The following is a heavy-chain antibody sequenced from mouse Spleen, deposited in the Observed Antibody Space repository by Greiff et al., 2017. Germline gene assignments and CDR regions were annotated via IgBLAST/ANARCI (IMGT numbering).Heavy chain of an antibody. J-gene: IGHJ2*01. CDR2: IDPEDGET. V-gene: IGHV14-2*01. D-gene: IGHD4-1*01. CDR3: ARAELGRRDYFDY. Sequence: EVKLVESGAELVKPGASVKLSCKASGFNFKDYNMHWVKQRTEQGLEWIGGIDPEDGETKYAPKFQGKATITADTSSNTAYLQLSSLTSEDTAVYYCARAELGRRDYFDYWGQGTTLTVSS. CDR1: GFNFKDYN.